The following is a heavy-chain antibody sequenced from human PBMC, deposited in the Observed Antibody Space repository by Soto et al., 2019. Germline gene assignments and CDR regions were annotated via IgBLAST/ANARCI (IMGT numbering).Heavy chain of an antibody. J-gene: IGHJ4*02. V-gene: IGHV3-7*01. CDR2: IAHDGSEK. Sequence: GGALRISCARSGFTFCSYWMGLVRQAPGRGLEWVATIAHDGSEKFYVDSVKGRFTISRDNTKNSLYLQMNSLRAEDTAVYYCARTAVTPYYFDYWGQGTLVTVSS. D-gene: IGHD5-18*01. CDR3: ARTAVTPYYFDY. CDR1: GFTFCSYW.